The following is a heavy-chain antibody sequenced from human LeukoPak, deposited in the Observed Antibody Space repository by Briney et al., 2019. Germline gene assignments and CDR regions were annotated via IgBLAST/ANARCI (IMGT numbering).Heavy chain of an antibody. CDR3: ASSLYLYYYYGMDV. CDR1: GFTFSSYA. J-gene: IGHJ6*02. V-gene: IGHV3-23*01. Sequence: GGSRRLSCAASGFTFSSYAMSWVRQAPGKGLEWVSAISGSGGSTYYADSVKGRFTISRDNAKNSLYLQMNSLRAGDTAVYYCASSLYLYYYYGMDVWGQGTTVTVSS. CDR2: ISGSGGST. D-gene: IGHD2-15*01.